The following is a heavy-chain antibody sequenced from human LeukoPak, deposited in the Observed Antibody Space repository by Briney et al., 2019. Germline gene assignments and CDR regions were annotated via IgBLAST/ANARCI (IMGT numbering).Heavy chain of an antibody. D-gene: IGHD6-19*01. V-gene: IGHV1-18*01. Sequence: ASVKVPCKASGYTFTSYGISWVRQAPGQGLEWMGWISAYNGNTNYAQKLQGRVTMTTDTSTSTAYMELRSLRSDDTAVYYCARDRWQWLAFYYYGMDVWGQGTTVTVSS. CDR3: ARDRWQWLAFYYYGMDV. J-gene: IGHJ6*02. CDR2: ISAYNGNT. CDR1: GYTFTSYG.